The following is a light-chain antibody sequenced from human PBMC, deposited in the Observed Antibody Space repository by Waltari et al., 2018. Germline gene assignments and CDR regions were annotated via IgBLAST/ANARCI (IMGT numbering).Light chain of an antibody. V-gene: IGKV3-15*01. CDR1: QSVRDK. CDR2: EAS. Sequence: EIVMTQSPATLSVSPGERTTLSYRASQSVRDKLAWFHQKPGQSPRLLIYEASARATGVPARFSGSGSETEFTLTITSLQSEDFAVYFCQQYNMWPWTFGQGTKVEIK. J-gene: IGKJ1*01. CDR3: QQYNMWPWT.